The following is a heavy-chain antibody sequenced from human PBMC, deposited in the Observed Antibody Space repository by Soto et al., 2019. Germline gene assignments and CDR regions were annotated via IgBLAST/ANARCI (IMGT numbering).Heavy chain of an antibody. D-gene: IGHD3-3*01. V-gene: IGHV4-30-4*01. J-gene: IGHJ4*02. CDR1: GGSISSGDYY. CDR2: IYYSGGT. Sequence: SETLSLTCTVSGGSISSGDYYWSWVRQPPGKGLEWIGYIYYSGGTYYNPSLKRRITMSVDTSKNQFSLKLSSVTAADTAVYYCARGLDFWSGYFYAYFDYWGQGTLVTVSS. CDR3: ARGLDFWSGYFYAYFDY.